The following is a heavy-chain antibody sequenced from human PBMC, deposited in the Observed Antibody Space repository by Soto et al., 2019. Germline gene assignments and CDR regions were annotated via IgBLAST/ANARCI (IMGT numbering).Heavy chain of an antibody. J-gene: IGHJ6*04. CDR2: VYDSGRT. CDR1: GGPIRGDY. Sequence: QVQLQESGPRLVKPSETLSLTCTVSGGPIRGDYWSGIRQTPGKGLEWIGYVYDSGRTSYNPSLQSRVTLSEDTSNNRLSLTLRSVTAADTAVYYCARDRSRNLDVWGKGTTVTVSS. V-gene: IGHV4-59*01. CDR3: ARDRSRNLDV.